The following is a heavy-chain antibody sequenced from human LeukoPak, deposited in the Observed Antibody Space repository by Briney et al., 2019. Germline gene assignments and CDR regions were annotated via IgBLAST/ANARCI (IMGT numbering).Heavy chain of an antibody. CDR3: ARDIVVVPAGLSYYVMDV. D-gene: IGHD2-2*01. CDR1: GFTFSSYA. J-gene: IGHJ6*02. CDR2: ISYDGSNN. V-gene: IGHV3-30*03. Sequence: GGSLRLSCAASGFTFSSYAMHWVRQAPGKGPEWVAVISYDGSNNYYADSVKGRFTISRDNSKNTLYLQMSSLRAEDTAVYYCARDIVVVPAGLSYYVMDVWGQGTTVTVSS.